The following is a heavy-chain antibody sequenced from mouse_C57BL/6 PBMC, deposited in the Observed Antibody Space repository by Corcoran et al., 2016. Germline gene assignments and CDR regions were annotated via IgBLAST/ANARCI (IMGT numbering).Heavy chain of an antibody. CDR3: ARYGNYAYFDV. J-gene: IGHJ1*03. V-gene: IGHV1-76*01. CDR1: GYTFTDYY. CDR2: IYPGSGNT. D-gene: IGHD2-1*01. Sequence: QVQLKQSGAELVRPGASVKLSCKASGYTFTDYYINWVKQRPGQGLEWIARIYPGSGNTYYNEKFKGKATLTAEKSSSTAYMQLSSLTSEDSAVYFCARYGNYAYFDVWGTGTTVTVSS.